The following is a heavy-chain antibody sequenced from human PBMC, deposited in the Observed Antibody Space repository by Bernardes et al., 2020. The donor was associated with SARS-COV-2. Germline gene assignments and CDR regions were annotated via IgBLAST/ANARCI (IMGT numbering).Heavy chain of an antibody. CDR1: GYTFTSYG. Sequence: ASVKVSCKASGYTFTSYGISWVRQAPGQGLEWMGWISAYNGNTNYAQKLQGRVTMTTDTSTSTAYMELRSLRSDDTAVYYCARDGYGGNSNHYYYGMDVWGKGTTVTVSS. CDR2: ISAYNGNT. CDR3: ARDGYGGNSNHYYYGMDV. V-gene: IGHV1-18*01. J-gene: IGHJ6*04. D-gene: IGHD4-17*01.